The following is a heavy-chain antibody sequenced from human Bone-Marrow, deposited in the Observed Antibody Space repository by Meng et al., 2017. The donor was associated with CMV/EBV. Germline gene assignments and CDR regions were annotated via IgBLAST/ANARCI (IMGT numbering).Heavy chain of an antibody. V-gene: IGHV4-34*01. Sequence: GSLRLSCAASGFTFSSYAMSWVRQAPGKGLEWIGEINHSGSTNYNPSLKSRVTISVDTSKNQFSLKLSSVTAADTAVYYCARYSTIYGMDVWGQGTTVTVSS. J-gene: IGHJ6*02. CDR2: INHSGST. CDR1: GFTFSSYA. D-gene: IGHD2-2*01. CDR3: ARYSTIYGMDV.